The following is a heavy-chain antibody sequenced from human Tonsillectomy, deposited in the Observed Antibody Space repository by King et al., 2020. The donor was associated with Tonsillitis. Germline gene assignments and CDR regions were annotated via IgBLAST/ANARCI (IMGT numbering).Heavy chain of an antibody. CDR2: IFHSGST. Sequence: LQLQESGPGLVKPSETLSLTCTVSGGSINSSNYYWGWIRQPPGKGLEWIGNIFHSGSTYYNPSLKSRVTISVATSKSQISLNLSSVTAADTAVYYCARLYFYDSTGYLYYFDYWGQGTLVTVSS. CDR3: ARLYFYDSTGYLYYFDY. J-gene: IGHJ4*02. D-gene: IGHD3-22*01. V-gene: IGHV4-39*01. CDR1: GGSINSSNYY.